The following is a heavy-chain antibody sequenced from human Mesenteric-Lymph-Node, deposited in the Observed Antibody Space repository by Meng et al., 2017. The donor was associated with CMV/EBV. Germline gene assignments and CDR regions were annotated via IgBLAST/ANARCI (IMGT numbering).Heavy chain of an antibody. D-gene: IGHD5-12*01. J-gene: IGHJ4*02. CDR1: GGSISSYY. CDR3: ARGDHDIYTITINDY. V-gene: IGHV4-59*01. CDR2: IYYSGST. Sequence: SETLSLTCTVSGGSISSYYWSWIRQPPGKGLEWIGYIYYSGSTNYNPSLKSRVTISVDTSKNQFSLKLSSVTAADTAVYYCARGDHDIYTITINDYWGQGTLVTVSS.